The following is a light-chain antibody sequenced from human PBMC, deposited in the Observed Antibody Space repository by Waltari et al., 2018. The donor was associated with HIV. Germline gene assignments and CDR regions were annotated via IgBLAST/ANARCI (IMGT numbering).Light chain of an antibody. CDR3: MQALQSPLA. CDR2: LGS. Sequence: DIVMTQSPLPLPVTPGEPASISCRSSQSLLHSNGYNYLDWYLQKPGQSPQLLIYLGSNRGSGVPDRFSGSGSGTDFTLTISRVEAEDVGVYYCMQALQSPLAFGRGTKVEIK. J-gene: IGKJ4*01. CDR1: QSLLHSNGYNY. V-gene: IGKV2-28*01.